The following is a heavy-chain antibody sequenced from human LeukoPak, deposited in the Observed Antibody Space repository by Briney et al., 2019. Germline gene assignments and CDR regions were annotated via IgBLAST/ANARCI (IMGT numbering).Heavy chain of an antibody. D-gene: IGHD3-3*01. CDR1: GFTFGDYA. CDR3: TRDRLSDYDFWSGVTFFDY. Sequence: GGSLRLSCTASGFTFGDYAMSWVRQAPGKGLEWVGFIRSKAYGGTTEYAASVKGRFTISRDDSKSIAYLQMNSLKTEDTAVYYCTRDRLSDYDFWSGVTFFDYWGQGTLVTVSS. CDR2: IRSKAYGGTT. J-gene: IGHJ4*02. V-gene: IGHV3-49*04.